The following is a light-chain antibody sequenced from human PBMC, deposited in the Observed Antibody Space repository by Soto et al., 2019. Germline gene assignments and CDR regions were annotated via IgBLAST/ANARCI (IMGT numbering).Light chain of an antibody. CDR2: EVA. CDR1: SSDVGGYNY. V-gene: IGLV2-14*01. J-gene: IGLJ2*01. CDR3: SSYTTSNIVV. Sequence: QSVLTQPASVSGSPGQSITICCTGTSSDVGGYNYVSWYQHHPDKAPKLMIYEVANRPSGVSNRFSGSKSRNTASLTISGLQAEDEADYYCSSYTTSNIVVFGGGTKLTVL.